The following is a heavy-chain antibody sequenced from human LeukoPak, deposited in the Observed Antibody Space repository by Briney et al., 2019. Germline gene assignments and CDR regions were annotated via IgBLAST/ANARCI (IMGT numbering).Heavy chain of an antibody. V-gene: IGHV3-21*01. D-gene: IGHD4-17*01. CDR2: ISSSSSYI. Sequence: GGSLRLSCAASGFTFSSYSMNWVRQAPGKGLEWVSSISSSSSYIYYADSVKGRFTISRDNAKSSLYLQMNSLRAEDTAVYYCARATHDYGDYVDYYYYYGMDVWGKGTTVTVSS. CDR3: ARATHDYGDYVDYYYYYGMDV. CDR1: GFTFSSYS. J-gene: IGHJ6*04.